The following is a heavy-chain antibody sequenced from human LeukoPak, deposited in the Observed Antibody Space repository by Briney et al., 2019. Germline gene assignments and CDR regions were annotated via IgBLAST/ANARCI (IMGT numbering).Heavy chain of an antibody. Sequence: GASVKVSCKASGYTFTSYAMHWVRQAPGQRLEGMGWINAGNGNTKYSQKFQGRVTITRDTSASTAYMELSSLRSEDTAVYYCARDGYGDYYYGMDVWGQGTTVTVSS. CDR3: ARDGYGDYYYGMDV. CDR2: INAGNGNT. CDR1: GYTFTSYA. J-gene: IGHJ6*02. D-gene: IGHD4-17*01. V-gene: IGHV1-3*01.